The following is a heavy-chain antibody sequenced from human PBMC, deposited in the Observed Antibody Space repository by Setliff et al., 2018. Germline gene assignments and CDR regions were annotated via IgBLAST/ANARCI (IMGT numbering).Heavy chain of an antibody. CDR1: GYSISSGYY. J-gene: IGHJ4*02. Sequence: LSLTCAVSGYSISSGYYWGWIRQPPGKGLEWVSYISSSGSTIYYADSVKGRFTISRDNAKNSLYLQMNSLRAEDTAVYYCARDGGEYWGQGTLVTVSS. CDR2: ISSSGSTI. D-gene: IGHD3-16*01. V-gene: IGHV3-11*04. CDR3: ARDGGEY.